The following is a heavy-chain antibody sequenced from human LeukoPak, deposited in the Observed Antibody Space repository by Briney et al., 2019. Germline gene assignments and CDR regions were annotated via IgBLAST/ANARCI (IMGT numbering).Heavy chain of an antibody. CDR1: GGTFSSYA. J-gene: IGHJ6*03. CDR3: ARRYSDSGNYYYMDV. V-gene: IGHV1-69*13. CDR2: IIPIFGTA. Sequence: GASVKVSCKASGGTFSSYAISWVRQAPGQGLEWMGGIIPIFGTANYAQKFQGRVTITADESTSTAYMELSSLRSEDTAVYYCARRYSDSGNYYYMDVWGKGTTVTISS. D-gene: IGHD3-22*01.